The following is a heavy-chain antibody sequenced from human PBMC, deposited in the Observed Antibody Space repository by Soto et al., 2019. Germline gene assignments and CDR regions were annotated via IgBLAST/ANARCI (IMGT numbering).Heavy chain of an antibody. J-gene: IGHJ4*02. Sequence: QVQLVQSGAEVKKPGASVKVSCKASGYTFTSYAMHWVRQAPGQRLEWMGWINAGNGNTKYSQKFQGRVTITRDTSASTAYMELRSLRSEDTAVYYCARSCRSEAWLVGPQCHFDYWGQGTLVTVSS. CDR1: GYTFTSYA. CDR2: INAGNGNT. V-gene: IGHV1-3*01. CDR3: ARSCRSEAWLVGPQCHFDY. D-gene: IGHD6-19*01.